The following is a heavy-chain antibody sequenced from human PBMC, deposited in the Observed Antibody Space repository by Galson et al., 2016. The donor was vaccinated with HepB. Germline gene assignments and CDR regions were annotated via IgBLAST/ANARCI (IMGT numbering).Heavy chain of an antibody. V-gene: IGHV1-69*13. D-gene: IGHD4-17*01. CDR3: ATSTVTTFSYYYYGMAV. Sequence: SVKVSCKASGGTFSNSGFTWVRQAPGQGLEWMGGIIPVFATANYAEKFRGRVTITADQSTSTAYMDLSSLRSEDTAVYYCATSTVTTFSYYYYGMAVWGQGTTVTVSS. J-gene: IGHJ6*02. CDR1: GGTFSNSG. CDR2: IIPVFATA.